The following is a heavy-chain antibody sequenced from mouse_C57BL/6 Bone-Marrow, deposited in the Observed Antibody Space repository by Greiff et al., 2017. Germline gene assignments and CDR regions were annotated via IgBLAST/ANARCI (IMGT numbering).Heavy chain of an antibody. CDR3: ARSDYDGYYVAWFAY. CDR1: GYTFTSYW. D-gene: IGHD2-3*01. V-gene: IGHV1-55*01. CDR2: IYPGSGST. Sequence: VQLQQPGAELVKPRASVKMSCKASGYTFTSYWITWVKQRPGQGLEWIGDIYPGSGSTNYNEKFKSKATLTVDTSSSTAYMQLSSLTSEDSAVYYCARSDYDGYYVAWFAYWGQGTLVTVSA. J-gene: IGHJ3*01.